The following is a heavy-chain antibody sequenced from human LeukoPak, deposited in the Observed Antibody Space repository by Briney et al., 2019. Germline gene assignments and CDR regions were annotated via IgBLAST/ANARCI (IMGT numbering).Heavy chain of an antibody. V-gene: IGHV3-15*01. CDR1: GFTFSNYA. J-gene: IGHJ4*02. CDR2: IKSKTDGATT. CDR3: ATPSPDGSGYTKFDY. Sequence: PGGSLRLSCAASGFTFSNYAMSWVRQAPGMGLEWVGRIKSKTDGATTDYAAPVKGRFTISRDDSKNTLYLQMDGLKTEDTAVYYCATPSPDGSGYTKFDYWGQGTLVTVSS. D-gene: IGHD3-22*01.